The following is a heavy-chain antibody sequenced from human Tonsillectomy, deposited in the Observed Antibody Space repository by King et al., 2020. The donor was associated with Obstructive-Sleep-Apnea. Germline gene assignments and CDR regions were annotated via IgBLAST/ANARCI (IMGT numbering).Heavy chain of an antibody. Sequence: VQLVESGGGLVQPGGSLRLSCAASGFTFRSYWMHWVRQAPGKGLVGVSRINSDGSSISYADSVKGRFTISRDNAKNTLYLQMNSLRAEDMAVYYCARASGGATDYWGQGTLVTVSS. CDR2: INSDGSSI. V-gene: IGHV3-74*01. CDR1: GFTFRSYW. J-gene: IGHJ4*02. D-gene: IGHD1-26*01. CDR3: ARASGGATDY.